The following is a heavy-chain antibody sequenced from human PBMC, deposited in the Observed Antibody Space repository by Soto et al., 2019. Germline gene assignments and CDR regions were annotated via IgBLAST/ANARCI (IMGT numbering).Heavy chain of an antibody. D-gene: IGHD6-13*01. CDR1: GYTFTSYG. CDR2: ISAYNGNT. J-gene: IGHJ5*02. V-gene: IGHV1-18*01. Sequence: QVQLVQSGAEVKKPGASVKVSCKASGYTFTSYGISWVRQAPGQGLEWMGWISAYNGNTNYAQKLQGRVTMTTDTSTSTAYMELRSLRSDDTAVYYCAREAGRRIAAAGRGWSDPWGQGTLVTVSS. CDR3: AREAGRRIAAAGRGWSDP.